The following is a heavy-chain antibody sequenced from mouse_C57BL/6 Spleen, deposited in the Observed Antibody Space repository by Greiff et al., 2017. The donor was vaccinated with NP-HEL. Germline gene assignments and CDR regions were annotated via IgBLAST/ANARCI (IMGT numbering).Heavy chain of an antibody. D-gene: IGHD1-1*01. Sequence: EVKVEESGGGLVKPGGSLKLSCAASGFTFSDYGMHWVRQAPEKGLEWVAYISSGSSTIYYADTVKGRFTISRDNAKNTLFLQMTRLRSEDTAMYYCARPIYYGSSSFAYWGQGTLVTVSA. CDR2: ISSGSSTI. CDR3: ARPIYYGSSSFAY. J-gene: IGHJ3*01. CDR1: GFTFSDYG. V-gene: IGHV5-17*01.